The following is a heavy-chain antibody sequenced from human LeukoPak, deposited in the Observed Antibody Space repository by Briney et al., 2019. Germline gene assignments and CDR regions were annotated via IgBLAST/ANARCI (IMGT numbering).Heavy chain of an antibody. V-gene: IGHV3-7*01. CDR3: TRDRSRAEDD. Sequence: GGSLRLSCAASGFTLSGHWMSWVRQAPGKRLEWVANINQGGSDKYYVDSVKGRFTISRDNANNLLYLQMNSLRGEDTAVYYCTRDRSRAEDDWGQGTLVTVSS. CDR2: INQGGSDK. CDR1: GFTLSGHW. D-gene: IGHD1-14*01. J-gene: IGHJ4*02.